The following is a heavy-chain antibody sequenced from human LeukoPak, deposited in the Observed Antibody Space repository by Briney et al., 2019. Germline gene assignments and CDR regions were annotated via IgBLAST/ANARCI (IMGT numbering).Heavy chain of an antibody. D-gene: IGHD3-22*01. V-gene: IGHV1-2*06. CDR1: GYTFTGYY. Sequence: ASVKVSCKASGYTFTGYYMHWVRQAPGQGLEWMGRINPNSGGTNYAQKFQGRVTMTRDTSISTAYMELSRLRSDDTAVYYCARVLYYYDSSGPFDHWGQGTLVTVSS. J-gene: IGHJ4*02. CDR3: ARVLYYYDSSGPFDH. CDR2: INPNSGGT.